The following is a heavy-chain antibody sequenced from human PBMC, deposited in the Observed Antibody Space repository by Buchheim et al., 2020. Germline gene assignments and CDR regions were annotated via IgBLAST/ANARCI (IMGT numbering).Heavy chain of an antibody. V-gene: IGHV2-70*04. J-gene: IGHJ4*02. CDR2: IDWDDDK. Sequence: QVTLKESGPALVKPTQTLTLTCTFSGFSLSTSGMRVSWIRQPPGKALEWLARIDWDDDKLYSTSLKTRLTISKDTSKNQVGLTMTNIDPVDTATYYCARTSGWYTTSSDFDYWGQGTL. D-gene: IGHD6-19*01. CDR3: ARTSGWYTTSSDFDY. CDR1: GFSLSTSGMR.